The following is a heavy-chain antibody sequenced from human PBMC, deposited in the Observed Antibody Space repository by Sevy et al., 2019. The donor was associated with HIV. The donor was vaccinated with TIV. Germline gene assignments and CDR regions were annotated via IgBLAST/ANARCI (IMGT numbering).Heavy chain of an antibody. V-gene: IGHV3-53*01. CDR3: ARVGYSYGYDY. D-gene: IGHD5-18*01. CDR1: GFTVSSNY. CDR2: IYSGGST. Sequence: GGSLRLSCAASGFTVSSNYMSWVRQAPGKGLEWVSVIYSGGSTYCADSVKGRFTISRDNSKNTLYLQMNSLRTEDTAVYYCARVGYSYGYDYWGQGTLVTVSS. J-gene: IGHJ4*02.